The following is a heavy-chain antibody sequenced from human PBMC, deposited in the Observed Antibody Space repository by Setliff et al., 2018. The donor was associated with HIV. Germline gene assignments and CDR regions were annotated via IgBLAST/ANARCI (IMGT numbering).Heavy chain of an antibody. V-gene: IGHV3-15*01. CDR2: IKNRANGGTT. J-gene: IGHJ4*02. Sequence: PGGSLRLSCAASGFTFSDAWMSWVRQAPGKGLEWVARIKNRANGGTTHYTAPVNGRFTISRDDSKNTLYLQMNSLKTEDTAVYYCSTDLPSSGFFPDYWGQGTLGTVSS. D-gene: IGHD6-19*01. CDR1: GFTFSDAW. CDR3: STDLPSSGFFPDY.